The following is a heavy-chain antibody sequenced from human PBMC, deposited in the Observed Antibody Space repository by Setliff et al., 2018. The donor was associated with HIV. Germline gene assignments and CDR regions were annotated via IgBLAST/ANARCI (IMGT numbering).Heavy chain of an antibody. CDR2: INYSGDT. CDR1: GGSFPAYY. V-gene: IGHV4-34*01. Sequence: SETLSLTCAVYGGSFPAYYWNWVRQPPGKGLEWIGEINYSGDTTYNPSLKSRVNMFIDTSKKQFSLRLSYVTAADTAVYYCARHDPDYGDFFGYFDYWGQGTLVTVSS. J-gene: IGHJ4*02. D-gene: IGHD4-17*01. CDR3: ARHDPDYGDFFGYFDY.